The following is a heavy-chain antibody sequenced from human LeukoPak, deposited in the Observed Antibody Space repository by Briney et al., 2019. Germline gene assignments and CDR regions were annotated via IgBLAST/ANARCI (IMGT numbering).Heavy chain of an antibody. D-gene: IGHD4-17*01. CDR2: INPNSGGT. J-gene: IGHJ4*02. Sequence: ASVKVSCKASGYTFTGYYMHWVRQAPGQGLEWMGWINPNSGGTNYAQKFQGRVTMTRDTSISTAYMELSRLRSDDTAVYYCARDLYGDYAYDFDYWGQGTLVTVSS. CDR1: GYTFTGYY. CDR3: ARDLYGDYAYDFDY. V-gene: IGHV1-2*02.